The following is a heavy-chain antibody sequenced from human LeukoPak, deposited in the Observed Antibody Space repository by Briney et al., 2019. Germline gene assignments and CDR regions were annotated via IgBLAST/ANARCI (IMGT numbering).Heavy chain of an antibody. Sequence: ASVKVSCKASGCTFTGYYMHWVRQAPGQGLEWMGWINPKSGGTNYAQKFQGRVTMTRDTSISTAYMELSRLRSDDTAVYYCARGYCSGGSCYSFDCWGQGTLVTVSS. V-gene: IGHV1-2*02. D-gene: IGHD2-15*01. CDR2: INPKSGGT. CDR3: ARGYCSGGSCYSFDC. J-gene: IGHJ4*02. CDR1: GCTFTGYY.